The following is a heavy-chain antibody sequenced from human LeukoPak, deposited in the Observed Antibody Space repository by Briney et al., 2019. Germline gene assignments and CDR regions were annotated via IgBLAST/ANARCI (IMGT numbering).Heavy chain of an antibody. CDR3: ARNIAVAGDYYYYYMDV. V-gene: IGHV4-59*01. D-gene: IGHD6-19*01. J-gene: IGHJ6*03. CDR1: GGSISSYY. Sequence: SETLSLTCTVSGGSISSYYWSWIRQPAGKGLEWIGYIYYSGSTNYNPSLKSRVTISVDTSKNQFSLELSSVTAADTAVYYCARNIAVAGDYYYYYMDVWGKGTTVTVSS. CDR2: IYYSGST.